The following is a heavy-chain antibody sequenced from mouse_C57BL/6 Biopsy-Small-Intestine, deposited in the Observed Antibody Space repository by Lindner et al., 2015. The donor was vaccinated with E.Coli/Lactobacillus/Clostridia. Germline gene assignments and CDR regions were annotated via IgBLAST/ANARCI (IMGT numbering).Heavy chain of an antibody. D-gene: IGHD1-1*01. V-gene: IGHV1-81*01. CDR2: IYPRSGNT. Sequence: VQLQESGAELARPGASVKLSCKASGYTFTSYGISWVKQRTGQGLEWIGEIYPRSGNTYYNEKFKGKATLTADKSSSTAYMELRSLTSEDSAVYFCARSRYYGSPYYFDYWGQGTTLTVSS. CDR1: GYTFTSYG. CDR3: ARSRYYGSPYYFDY. J-gene: IGHJ2*01.